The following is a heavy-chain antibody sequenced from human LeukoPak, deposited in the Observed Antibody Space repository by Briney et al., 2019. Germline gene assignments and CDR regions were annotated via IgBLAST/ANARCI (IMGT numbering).Heavy chain of an antibody. CDR1: GGSLSGYY. CDR3: ARATGYYYDSSGYEY. V-gene: IGHV4-4*07. J-gene: IGHJ4*02. CDR2: IYTSGST. Sequence: SETLSLTCTVSGGSLSGYYWSWIRQPAGKGLEWIGRIYTSGSTYYNPSLKSRVTISVDTSKNQFSLKLSSVTAADTAVYYCARATGYYYDSSGYEYWGQGTLVTVSS. D-gene: IGHD3-22*01.